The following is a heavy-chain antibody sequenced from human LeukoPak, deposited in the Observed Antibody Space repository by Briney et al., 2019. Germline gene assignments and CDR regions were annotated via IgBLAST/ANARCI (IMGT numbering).Heavy chain of an antibody. CDR3: AREVPWVWNFDL. V-gene: IGHV4-61*01. CDR1: GGSVSSGSYY. J-gene: IGHJ2*01. CDR2: IYYSGST. Sequence: SETLSLTCTVSGGSVSSGSYYWSWIRQPPGKGLEWIGYIYYSGSTNYNPSLKSRVTISVDTSKNQFSLKLSSVTAADTAVYYCAREVPWVWNFDLWGRGTLVTVSS. D-gene: IGHD1-26*01.